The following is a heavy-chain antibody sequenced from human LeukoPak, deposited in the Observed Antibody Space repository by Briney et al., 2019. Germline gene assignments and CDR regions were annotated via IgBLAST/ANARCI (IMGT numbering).Heavy chain of an antibody. D-gene: IGHD3-3*01. J-gene: IGHJ4*02. CDR3: AGYGLDFDFAPDY. Sequence: GGSLRLSCAASGFTLSSFWMHWVRQAPGKGLVWVSRVKGDGSSTTYADSVKGRFTISRDNAKNTLYLQMNSLRAEDTAVYYCAGYGLDFDFAPDYWGQGALVTVSS. CDR1: GFTLSSFW. CDR2: VKGDGSST. V-gene: IGHV3-74*01.